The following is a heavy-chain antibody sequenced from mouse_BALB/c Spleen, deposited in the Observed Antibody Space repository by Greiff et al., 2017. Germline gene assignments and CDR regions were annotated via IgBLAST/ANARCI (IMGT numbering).Heavy chain of an antibody. D-gene: IGHD1-1*02. CDR1: GFTFSSYT. Sequence: DVKLVESGGGLVQPGGSLKLSCAASGFTFSSYTMSWVRQTPEKRLEWVAYISNGGGSTYYPDTVKGRFTISRDNAKNTLYLQMSSLKSEDTAMYYCARHGGTGWFAYWGQGTLVTVSA. V-gene: IGHV5-12-2*01. CDR3: ARHGGTGWFAY. CDR2: ISNGGGST. J-gene: IGHJ3*01.